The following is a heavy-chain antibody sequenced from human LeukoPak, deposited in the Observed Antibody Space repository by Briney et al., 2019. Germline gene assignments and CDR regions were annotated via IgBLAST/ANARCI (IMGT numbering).Heavy chain of an antibody. CDR1: GFTFSSYG. V-gene: IGHV3-30*02. J-gene: IGHJ4*02. CDR3: AKSGYDSSGYYYLYYFDY. CDR2: IRYDGSNK. D-gene: IGHD3-22*01. Sequence: PGGSLRLSCAASGFTFSSYGMHWVRQAPGKGLEWVAFIRYDGSNKYYADSVKGRFTISRDNSKNTLYLQMNSLRAEDTAVYYCAKSGYDSSGYYYLYYFDYWGQGTLVTVSS.